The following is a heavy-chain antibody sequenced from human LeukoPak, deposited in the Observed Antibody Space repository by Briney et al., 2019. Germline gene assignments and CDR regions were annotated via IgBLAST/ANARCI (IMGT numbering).Heavy chain of an antibody. V-gene: IGHV3-48*04. CDR2: ISSSSSTI. D-gene: IGHD6-19*01. Sequence: PGGSLRLSCAASGFTFSSYSMNWVRQAPGKGLEWVSYISSSSSTIYYADSVKGRFTISRDNAKNSLYLQMNSLRAEDTAVYYCAREEYSSGWYGPQYFQHWGQGTLVTVSS. CDR1: GFTFSSYS. J-gene: IGHJ1*01. CDR3: AREEYSSGWYGPQYFQH.